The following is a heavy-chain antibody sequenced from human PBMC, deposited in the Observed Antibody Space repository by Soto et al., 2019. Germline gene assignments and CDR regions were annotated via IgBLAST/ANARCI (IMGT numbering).Heavy chain of an antibody. Sequence: LQLQESGPGLVKPSETLSLTCTVSGGSISSSSYYWGWIRQPPGKGLEWIGSIYYSGSTYYNPSLKRRVTISVDTYKYQFSRKLSSVTAADTAVYYCASLVCSGGSCYSPYYYFMDVWGKGTTVTVSS. D-gene: IGHD2-15*01. J-gene: IGHJ6*03. CDR3: ASLVCSGGSCYSPYYYFMDV. V-gene: IGHV4-39*01. CDR1: GGSISSSSYY. CDR2: IYYSGST.